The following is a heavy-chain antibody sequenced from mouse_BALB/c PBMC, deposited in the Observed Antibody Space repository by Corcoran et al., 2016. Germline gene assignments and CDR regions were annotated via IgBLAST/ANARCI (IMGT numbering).Heavy chain of an antibody. J-gene: IGHJ4*01. D-gene: IGHD2-3*01. CDR1: GYTFTSYV. CDR3: ARYADGYVYYYAMDY. Sequence: EVPLQQSGPELVKPGASVKMSCKASGYTFTSYVIHWVKQKPGQGLEWIGYINPYNDGTKYNEKFKGKATLTSDKSSSTAYMELSSLTSEDSAVYYGARYADGYVYYYAMDYWGQGTSVTVSS. CDR2: INPYNDGT. V-gene: IGHV1S136*01.